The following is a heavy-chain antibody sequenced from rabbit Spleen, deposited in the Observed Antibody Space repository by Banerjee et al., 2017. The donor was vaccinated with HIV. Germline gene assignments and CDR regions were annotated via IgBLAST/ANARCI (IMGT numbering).Heavy chain of an antibody. CDR2: VYAGNNGGT. D-gene: IGHD6-1*01. CDR3: ARNGGMLDYNL. CDR1: GFSFSSVFW. Sequence: QEQLVESGGGLVRPEGSLKLSCTASGFSFSSVFWMCWVRQAPGKGLEWIACVYAGNNGGTYYANWAKGRFTISKPSSTTVTLQMTSLTAADTATYFCARNGGMLDYNLWGPGTLVTVS. V-gene: IGHV1S45*01. J-gene: IGHJ4*01.